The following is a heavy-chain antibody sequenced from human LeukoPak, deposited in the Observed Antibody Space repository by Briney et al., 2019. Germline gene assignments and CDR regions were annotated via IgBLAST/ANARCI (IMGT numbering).Heavy chain of an antibody. D-gene: IGHD2-15*01. CDR2: IYTSGST. CDR1: GGSISSYH. CDR3: ARGFPTLGYCSGGSCYSLDY. Sequence: PSETLSLTCRVPGGSISSYHWSWIRQPAGKGLEWIGRIYTSGSTNYNPSLKSRVTMSVDTSKNQFSLKLSSVTAADTAVYYCARGFPTLGYCSGGSCYSLDYWGQGTLVTVSS. V-gene: IGHV4-4*07. J-gene: IGHJ4*02.